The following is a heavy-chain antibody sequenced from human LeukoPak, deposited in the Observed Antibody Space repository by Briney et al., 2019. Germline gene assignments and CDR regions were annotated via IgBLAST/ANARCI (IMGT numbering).Heavy chain of an antibody. CDR1: GFTFTSYW. CDR3: AGVAWKNSNGWNGKRWFDP. V-gene: IGHV3-7*04. Sequence: GGSLRLSCAASGFTFTSYWMSWVRQAPGKGLEWVATINQVGSKIYYVDSVKGRFAISRDKAQNSLSLLMSSLRAEDTAMYYCAGVAWKNSNGWNGKRWFDPWGQGTLVTVSS. CDR2: INQVGSKI. J-gene: IGHJ5*02. D-gene: IGHD6-19*01.